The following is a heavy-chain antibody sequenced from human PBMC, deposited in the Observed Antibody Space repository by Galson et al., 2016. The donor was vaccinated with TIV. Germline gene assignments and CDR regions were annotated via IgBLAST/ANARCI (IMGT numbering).Heavy chain of an antibody. Sequence: SVKVSCKVSGYTLTELSMHWVRQAPGKGLEWMGGFDPGDGETIYAQKFQGRVTMTEDTSTDTAYMELSSLRSEDTSVYDCATSRGRYFDWLFGYWGKGTLVTVSS. D-gene: IGHD3-9*01. V-gene: IGHV1-24*01. CDR3: ATSRGRYFDWLFGY. J-gene: IGHJ4*02. CDR2: FDPGDGET. CDR1: GYTLTELS.